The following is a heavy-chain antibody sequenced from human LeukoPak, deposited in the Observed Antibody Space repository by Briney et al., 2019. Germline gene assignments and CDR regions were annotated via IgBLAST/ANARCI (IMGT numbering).Heavy chain of an antibody. CDR3: AKNTDYGSGSYFGGGEYYFDY. CDR1: GFTFSRYS. Sequence: GGSLRLSCAASGFTFSRYSIHWVRQAPGKGLEWVAVISYDGSGIHYADSVRGRFTISRDNSKNTVYVQMNSLRAEDTAVYYCAKNTDYGSGSYFGGGEYYFDYWGQGTLVTVSS. V-gene: IGHV3-30*18. CDR2: ISYDGSGI. J-gene: IGHJ4*02. D-gene: IGHD3-10*01.